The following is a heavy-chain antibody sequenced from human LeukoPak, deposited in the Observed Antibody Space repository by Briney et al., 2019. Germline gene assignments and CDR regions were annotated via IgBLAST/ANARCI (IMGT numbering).Heavy chain of an antibody. CDR3: ARVLLSDFWSGYYYYMDV. D-gene: IGHD3-3*01. CDR1: GYTFTSYG. Sequence: ASVKVSCKASGYTFTSYGISWVRQAPGQGLEWMGWIIAYNGNTNYAQNLQGRVTMTTDTSTSTAYMELRSLRSDDTAVYYCARVLLSDFWSGYYYYMDVWGKGTTVTVSS. CDR2: IIAYNGNT. V-gene: IGHV1-18*01. J-gene: IGHJ6*03.